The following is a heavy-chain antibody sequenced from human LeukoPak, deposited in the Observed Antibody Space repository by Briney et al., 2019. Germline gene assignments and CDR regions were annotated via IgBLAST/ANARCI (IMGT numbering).Heavy chain of an antibody. Sequence: GASVKVSCKASGGTFSSYAISWVRQAPGQGLEWMGRIIPIFGTANYAQKFQGRVTITTDESTSTAYMELSSPRSEDTAVYYCASSDCSGGSCHDYWGQGTLVTVSS. CDR2: IIPIFGTA. V-gene: IGHV1-69*05. D-gene: IGHD2-15*01. J-gene: IGHJ4*02. CDR3: ASSDCSGGSCHDY. CDR1: GGTFSSYA.